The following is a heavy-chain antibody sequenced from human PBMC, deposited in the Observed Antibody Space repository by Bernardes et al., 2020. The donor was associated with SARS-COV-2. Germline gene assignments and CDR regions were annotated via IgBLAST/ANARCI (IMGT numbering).Heavy chain of an antibody. Sequence: GESLKISCKGFGYSFATFWIGWVRQMPGKGLEWMGSIYPADSDTTYSPSFQGQVIISADRSISTAYLQWSSLKASDTAVYYCARRVSSIATPGFWGNMGWFDPWGQGTLVSVSS. D-gene: IGHD3-16*01. CDR3: ARRVSSIATPGFWGNMGWFDP. CDR1: GYSFATFW. CDR2: IYPADSDT. V-gene: IGHV5-51*01. J-gene: IGHJ5*02.